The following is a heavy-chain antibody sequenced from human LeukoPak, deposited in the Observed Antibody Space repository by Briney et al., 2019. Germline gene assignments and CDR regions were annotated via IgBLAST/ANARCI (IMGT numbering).Heavy chain of an antibody. Sequence: SETLSLTCTVSGGSISSYYWSWIRQPPGKGLEWIGYIYYSGSTNYNPSLKSRVTISVDTSKNQFSLKLSSVTAADTAVYYCASNRGSYYLAAFDIWGQGTMVTVSS. CDR3: ASNRGSYYLAAFDI. J-gene: IGHJ3*02. D-gene: IGHD1-26*01. V-gene: IGHV4-59*01. CDR1: GGSISSYY. CDR2: IYYSGST.